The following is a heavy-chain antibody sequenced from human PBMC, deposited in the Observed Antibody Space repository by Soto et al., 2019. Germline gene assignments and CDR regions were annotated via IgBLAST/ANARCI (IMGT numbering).Heavy chain of an antibody. Sequence: EVQLLESGGGLVQPGGSQRLSCAASGFTFGDYVMNWVRQAPGKGLEWVSSIGGRDGSTYYADSVKGRFTISRDNARSTMFLQMDGLRGEDTAVYYCAKRRSVSWTACHRLNWFNPWGQGTLVTVSS. D-gene: IGHD6-13*01. J-gene: IGHJ5*02. CDR3: AKRRSVSWTACHRLNWFNP. CDR2: IGGRDGST. CDR1: GFTFGDYV. V-gene: IGHV3-23*01.